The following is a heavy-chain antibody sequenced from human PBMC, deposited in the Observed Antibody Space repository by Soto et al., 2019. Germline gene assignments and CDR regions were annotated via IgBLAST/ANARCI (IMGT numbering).Heavy chain of an antibody. CDR1: GGSISSYY. Sequence: QVQLQESSPGLVKPSETLSLTCTVSGGSISSYYWSWIRQPPGKGLEWIGYIHYSGSTNYNPSLQSRVTISIDTSKTQFSLKLSSVTAADTAVYYCARVGWTTVGYYSDYWGQGTLVTVSS. CDR3: ARVGWTTVGYYSDY. J-gene: IGHJ4*02. V-gene: IGHV4-59*01. D-gene: IGHD4-17*01. CDR2: IHYSGST.